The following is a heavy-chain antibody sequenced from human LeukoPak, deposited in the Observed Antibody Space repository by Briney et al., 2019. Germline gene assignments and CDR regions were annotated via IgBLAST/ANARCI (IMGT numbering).Heavy chain of an antibody. Sequence: SGGSLRLSCAASGFTFSSYWMHWVRQAPGKVLVWVSRINSDGSSTSYADSVKGRFTISRDNAKNTLYLQMNSLRAEDTAVYYCARDWNTSSWYDVGLWGQGTLVTVSS. CDR1: GFTFSSYW. J-gene: IGHJ4*02. D-gene: IGHD6-13*01. CDR2: INSDGSST. V-gene: IGHV3-74*01. CDR3: ARDWNTSSWYDVGL.